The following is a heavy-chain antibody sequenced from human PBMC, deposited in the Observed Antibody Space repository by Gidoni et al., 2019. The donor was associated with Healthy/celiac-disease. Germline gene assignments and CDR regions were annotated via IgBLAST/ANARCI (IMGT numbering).Heavy chain of an antibody. CDR1: GSPFSDYY. V-gene: IGHV3-11*01. D-gene: IGHD3-10*01. CDR3: ARRLWFGELGY. J-gene: IGHJ4*02. CDR2: IVSSGSTI. Sequence: QVQLAEPGGGLVKPGGPLRLSCAAAGSPFSDYYMSWIRQAPGTGLVWVSDIVSSGSTIYYADSVKGRFTITRDNARNSLYLQMNSLRAEDTALYYCARRLWFGELGYWGQRTLVTVSS.